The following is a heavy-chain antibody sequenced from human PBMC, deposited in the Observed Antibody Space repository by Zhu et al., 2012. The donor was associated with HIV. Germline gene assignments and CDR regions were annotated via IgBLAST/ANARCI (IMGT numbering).Heavy chain of an antibody. CDR3: AKAPGEPVDGAPHNWLDP. Sequence: QVQLQASGPRLVKPSETLSLTCNVSGGSIYYNYWGWIRQPPGKGLEWIASIYYNGGANYNPSLRSRVTMSVDTSKNQFSLNLHSVTAADTAVYYCAKAPGEPVDGAPHNWLDPWGQGTLVTVSS. J-gene: IGHJ5*02. V-gene: IGHV4-59*01. CDR1: GGSIYYNY. CDR2: IYYNGGA. D-gene: IGHD6-19*01.